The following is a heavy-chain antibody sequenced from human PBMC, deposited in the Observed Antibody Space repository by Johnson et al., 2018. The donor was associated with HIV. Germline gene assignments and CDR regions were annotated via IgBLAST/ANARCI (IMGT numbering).Heavy chain of an antibody. CDR3: ARVMDYYDSSGETRRMVMSAFDI. Sequence: VQLVESGGGLAKPALSPRLSCAASQFTFTCYYMNCVRQAPGTGLELVGQVNPNGGSTYVIDSGKDRFNISRDNARNSLFLQMNGLRAEDTALYYCARVMDYYDSSGETRRMVMSAFDIWGQGTMVTVSS. CDR1: QFTFTCYY. J-gene: IGHJ3*02. V-gene: IGHV3-25*03. CDR2: VNPNGGST. D-gene: IGHD3-22*01.